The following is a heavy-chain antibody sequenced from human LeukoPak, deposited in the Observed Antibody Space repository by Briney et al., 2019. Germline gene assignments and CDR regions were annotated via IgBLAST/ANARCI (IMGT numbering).Heavy chain of an antibody. J-gene: IGHJ4*02. V-gene: IGHV3-33*01. CDR2: IWYDGSNK. CDR1: GFTFRNYG. CDR3: ARWGPEKCIDY. Sequence: GGSLRLSCAASGFTFRNYGMHWVRQAPGKGLEWVAVIWYDGSNKYYEDSVKGRFTISRDNSKNALYLQMDSLRAEDTAVYYCARWGPEKCIDYWGQGTLVTVSS. D-gene: IGHD1-14*01.